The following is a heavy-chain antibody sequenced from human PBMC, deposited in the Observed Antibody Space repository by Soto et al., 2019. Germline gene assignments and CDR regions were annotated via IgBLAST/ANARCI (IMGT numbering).Heavy chain of an antibody. J-gene: IGHJ4*02. CDR3: ATDLNDYGDYVFAY. D-gene: IGHD4-17*01. CDR2: FDPEDGET. CDR1: GYTPTELS. Sequence: GASVKVSCKVSGYTPTELSMHWVRQAPGKGLEWMGGFDPEDGETIYAQKFQGRVTMTEDTSTDTAYMELSSLRSEDTAVYYCATDLNDYGDYVFAYWGQGTLVTVSS. V-gene: IGHV1-24*01.